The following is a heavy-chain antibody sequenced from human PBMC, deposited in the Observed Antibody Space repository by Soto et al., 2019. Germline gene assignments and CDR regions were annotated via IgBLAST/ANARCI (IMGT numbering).Heavy chain of an antibody. CDR2: ISYDGGTK. CDR3: ARIAENSGYPYFDY. V-gene: IGHV3-30-3*01. Sequence: QVQLVESGGGVVQPGRSLRLSCAASGLTFISYAMHWVRQAPGKGLEWVAIISYDGGTKFYADSVKGRFTISRDNYKNTLYLQMNSLRAQDTAVYYCARIAENSGYPYFDYLGQGTLVTVSS. J-gene: IGHJ4*02. D-gene: IGHD5-12*01. CDR1: GLTFISYA.